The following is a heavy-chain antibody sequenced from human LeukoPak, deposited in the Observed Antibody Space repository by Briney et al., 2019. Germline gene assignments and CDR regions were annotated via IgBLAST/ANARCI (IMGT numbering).Heavy chain of an antibody. CDR2: IHPNSGGT. J-gene: IGHJ1*01. CDR3: ARLAAVPG. CDR1: GYTFTGYY. D-gene: IGHD6-19*01. Sequence: ASVKVSCKASGYTFTGYYLHWVRQAPGQGFEWMVWIHPNSGGTNYAQKFQGRVTMTRDTSISTAYMELSSLRSDDTAVYYCARLAAVPGWGQGTLVTVSS. V-gene: IGHV1-2*02.